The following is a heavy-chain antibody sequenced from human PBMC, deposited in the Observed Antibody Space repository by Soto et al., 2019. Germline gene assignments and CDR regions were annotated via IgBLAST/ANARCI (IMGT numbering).Heavy chain of an antibody. V-gene: IGHV1-8*01. CDR1: GYTFTSYD. Sequence: QVQLVQSGAEVKKPGASVKVSCKASGYTFTSYDINWVRQATGQGLEWMGWMNPNSGNTGYAQKFQGRVTMTMNTSISPAYMELSRLRSEDTAVYYCARDTSAAGTGWFDPWGQGTLVTVSS. J-gene: IGHJ5*02. CDR2: MNPNSGNT. CDR3: ARDTSAAGTGWFDP. D-gene: IGHD6-13*01.